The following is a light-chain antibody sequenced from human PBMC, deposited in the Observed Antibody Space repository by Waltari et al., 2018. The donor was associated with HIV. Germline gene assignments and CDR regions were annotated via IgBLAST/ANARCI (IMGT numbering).Light chain of an antibody. CDR2: GAS. J-gene: IGKJ5*01. V-gene: IGKV3-20*01. CDR3: PPYDSSPP. CDR1: QRVNSFY. Sequence: EIVLTQCPGTLSVSPGERATLSCRASQRVNSFYLALYQQKPGQAPRLLIYGASSRATDIPDRFSGSGSGTDFTLTISRLEPEAFAVYYCPPYDSSPPFGLGPRLEI.